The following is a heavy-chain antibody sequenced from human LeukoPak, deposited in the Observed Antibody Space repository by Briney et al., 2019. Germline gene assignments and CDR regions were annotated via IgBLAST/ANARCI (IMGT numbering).Heavy chain of an antibody. J-gene: IGHJ4*02. CDR1: GFTFSIYE. V-gene: IGHV3-48*03. Sequence: GGSLRLSCVVSGFTFSIYEMSWVRQAPGKGLEWVSYISSGGGTIYYADSVKGRFTISRDNAKNSLYLQMNSLRAEDTAVYYCARIRADSSGYYYKYFDFWGQGTLVTVSS. CDR2: ISSGGGTI. CDR3: ARIRADSSGYYYKYFDF. D-gene: IGHD3-22*01.